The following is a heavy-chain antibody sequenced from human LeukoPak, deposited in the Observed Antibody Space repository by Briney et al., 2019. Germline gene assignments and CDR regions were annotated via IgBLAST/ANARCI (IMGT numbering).Heavy chain of an antibody. CDR2: IYYSGST. D-gene: IGHD6-13*01. J-gene: IGHJ4*02. CDR1: GGSISSSSYY. V-gene: IGHV4-39*07. CDR3: ASTESAAGNFDY. Sequence: SETLSLTCTVSGGSISSSSYYWGWIRQPPGKGLEWIGSIYYSGSTYYNPSLKSRVTISVNTSKNQFSLKLSSVTAADTAVYYCASTESAAGNFDYWGQGTLVTVSS.